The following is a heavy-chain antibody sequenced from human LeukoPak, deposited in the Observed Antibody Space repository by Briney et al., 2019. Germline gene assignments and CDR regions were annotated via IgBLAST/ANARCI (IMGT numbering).Heavy chain of an antibody. J-gene: IGHJ4*02. CDR3: ARRLVRGRATVTTFFFPD. CDR1: GGSFSGYY. Sequence: PSETLSLTCAVYGGSFSGYYWSWIRQPPGKGLEWIGEINHSGSTNYNPSLKSRVTISVDTSKNQFSLKLSSVTAADTAVYYCARRLVRGRATVTTFFFPDWGQGTLVTVSS. V-gene: IGHV4-34*01. D-gene: IGHD4-17*01. CDR2: INHSGST.